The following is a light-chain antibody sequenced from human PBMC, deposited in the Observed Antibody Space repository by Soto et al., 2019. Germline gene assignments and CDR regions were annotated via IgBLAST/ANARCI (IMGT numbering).Light chain of an antibody. CDR3: QQYYSNPLT. CDR1: QSVLYSPNNKND. J-gene: IGKJ4*01. Sequence: DIVMTQSPDSLAVSLGDRATISCKSSQSVLYSPNNKNDLAWYQQKPGQPPKLLIYWASTRESGVSDRFSGSGSGTDFTLTISSLQAEDVAVYYCQQYYSNPLTFGGGTKVEIK. CDR2: WAS. V-gene: IGKV4-1*01.